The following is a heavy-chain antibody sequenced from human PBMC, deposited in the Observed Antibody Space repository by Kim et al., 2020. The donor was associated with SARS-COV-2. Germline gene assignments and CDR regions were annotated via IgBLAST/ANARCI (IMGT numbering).Heavy chain of an antibody. D-gene: IGHD1-26*01. Sequence: GGSLRLSCVGSGFIFTDSWMNWVRQAPGKGLEWVACMKQDGGEKYYVDSVKGRFTISTDSTKNSLHLQMESPRAEDTAVYYCARTRGDDWGQGTLVTVSS. CDR1: GFIFTDSW. CDR2: MKQDGGEK. V-gene: IGHV3-7*01. J-gene: IGHJ4*02. CDR3: ARTRGDD.